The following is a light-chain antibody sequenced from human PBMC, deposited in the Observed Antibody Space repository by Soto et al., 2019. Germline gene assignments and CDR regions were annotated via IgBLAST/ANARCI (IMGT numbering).Light chain of an antibody. Sequence: QSVLTQPASVSASPGQSITISCTGTSSDVGAYTSVSWYQQHPGKVPKVVIYEVSNRPSGVSNRFSGSKSGNTASLTISGHQAEDKAHYYCSSYTSDNRSYVFGTGTKVTVL. J-gene: IGLJ1*01. CDR1: SSDVGAYTS. V-gene: IGLV2-14*01. CDR2: EVS. CDR3: SSYTSDNRSYV.